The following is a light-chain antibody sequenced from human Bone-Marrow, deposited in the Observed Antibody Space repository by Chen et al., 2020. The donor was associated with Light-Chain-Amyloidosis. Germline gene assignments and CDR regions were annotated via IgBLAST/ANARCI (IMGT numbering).Light chain of an antibody. CDR2: RDT. Sequence: SYELTQPPSVSVFPGQTDRITCSGDDLPTKYAFWYQQKPGQAPVLVLHRDTVRPSGISERFSGASSGTTATLTISGVQAEAEADYHCQSADSSGTYEVIFGGGTKLTV. CDR1: DLPTKY. V-gene: IGLV3-25*03. J-gene: IGLJ2*01. CDR3: QSADSSGTYEVI.